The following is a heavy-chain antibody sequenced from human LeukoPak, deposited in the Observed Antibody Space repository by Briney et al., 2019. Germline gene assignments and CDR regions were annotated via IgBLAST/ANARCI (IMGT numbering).Heavy chain of an antibody. D-gene: IGHD2-2*02. J-gene: IGHJ4*02. CDR2: IYYSGST. V-gene: IGHV4-39*07. CDR3: ASIVVVPAAIGY. Sequence: SETLSLTCTVSGGSISSSGYFWGWIRQPPGKGLEWIGSIYYSGSTYYNPSLKSRVTISVDTSKNQSSLKLSSVTAADTAVYYCASIVVVPAAIGYWGQGTLVTVSS. CDR1: GGSISSSGYF.